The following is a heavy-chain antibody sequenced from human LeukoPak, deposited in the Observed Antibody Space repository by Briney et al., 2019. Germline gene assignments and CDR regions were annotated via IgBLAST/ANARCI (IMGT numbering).Heavy chain of an antibody. J-gene: IGHJ5*02. CDR3: ASFGNWFDP. CDR2: IRYDGSNK. V-gene: IGHV3-30*02. CDR1: GFTFSSYV. D-gene: IGHD3-10*01. Sequence: GGSLRLSCAASGFTFSSYVMHWVRQAPGKGLEWVAFIRYDGSNKYYADSVRDRFTISRDNAKNSVYLQMNSLRPEDTAVYYCASFGNWFDPWGQGTLVTVSS.